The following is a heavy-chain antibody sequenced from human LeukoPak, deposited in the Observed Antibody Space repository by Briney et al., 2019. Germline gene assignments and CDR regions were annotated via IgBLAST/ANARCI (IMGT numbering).Heavy chain of an antibody. CDR1: GFTVSSNY. CDR3: ARSQWELQEVFDY. J-gene: IGHJ4*02. Sequence: GGSLRLSCAASGFTVSSNYMSWVRQAPGKGLEWVSVIYSGGSTYYADSVKGRFTISRDNSKNTLYLQMNSLRAEDTAVYYCARSQWELQEVFDYWGQGTLVTVSS. D-gene: IGHD1-26*01. V-gene: IGHV3-53*01. CDR2: IYSGGST.